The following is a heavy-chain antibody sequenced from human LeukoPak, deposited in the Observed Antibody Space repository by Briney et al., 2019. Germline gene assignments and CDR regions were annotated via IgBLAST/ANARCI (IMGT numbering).Heavy chain of an antibody. J-gene: IGHJ5*02. CDR1: GYSFTSYW. CDR3: ARQALFSSTSLYWFDP. D-gene: IGHD2-2*01. CDR2: IDPSDSYT. Sequence: GESLKISCRSSGYSFTSYWISWVRQMPGKGLEWMGRIDPSDSYTNYSPSFQGHVTISADKSISTAYLQWSSLKASDTAMYYCARQALFSSTSLYWFDPWGQGTLVTVSS. V-gene: IGHV5-10-1*01.